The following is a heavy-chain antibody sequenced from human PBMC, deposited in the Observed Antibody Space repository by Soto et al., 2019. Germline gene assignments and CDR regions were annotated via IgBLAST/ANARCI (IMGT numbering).Heavy chain of an antibody. Sequence: GGSLRLSCAASGFTFTRYSMNWVRQAPGKGLEWVSSISSTTNYTYYGDSMKGRSTISRDNAKNSLYLEMNSLRAEDTAVYYCARESEDLTSNFDYWGQGTLVTVSS. CDR2: ISSTTNYT. CDR1: GFTFTRYS. V-gene: IGHV3-21*06. J-gene: IGHJ4*02. CDR3: ARESEDLTSNFDY.